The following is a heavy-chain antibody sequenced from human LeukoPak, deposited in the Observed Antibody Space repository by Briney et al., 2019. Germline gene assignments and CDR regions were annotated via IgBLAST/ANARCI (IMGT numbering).Heavy chain of an antibody. CDR2: INPNSGGT. D-gene: IGHD3-22*01. J-gene: IGHJ4*02. V-gene: IGHV1-2*02. CDR3: ASGTYYYDSSGSKADY. Sequence: ASVKVSCKASGYTFTGYYMHWARQAPGQGLEWVGWINPNSGGTNYAQKFQGRVTMTRDTSISTAYMELSRLRSDDTAVYYCASGTYYYDSSGSKADYWGQGTLVTVSS. CDR1: GYTFTGYY.